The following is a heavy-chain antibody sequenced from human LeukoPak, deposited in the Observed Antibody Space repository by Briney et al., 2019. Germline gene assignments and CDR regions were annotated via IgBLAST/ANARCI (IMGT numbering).Heavy chain of an antibody. CDR3: AGAALEFDNSGRGC. D-gene: IGHD3-22*01. V-gene: IGHV3-66*01. Sequence: PGGSLRLSCAASGFALSTNYMTWVRQAPGKGLEWVSLIYSAGDKYYADSVKGRFTISRDNFKNTLHLQTDSLRAEDTAVYHCAGAALEFDNSGRGCWGRGTLVTVSS. CDR1: GFALSTNY. CDR2: IYSAGDK. J-gene: IGHJ4*02.